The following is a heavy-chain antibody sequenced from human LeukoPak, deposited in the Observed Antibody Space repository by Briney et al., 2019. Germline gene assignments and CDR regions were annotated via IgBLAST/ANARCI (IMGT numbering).Heavy chain of an antibody. CDR1: RFTFSDAL. Sequence: GGSLRLSRAASRFTFSDALMSWVRQLPGKGLEWVGRIKSKTDGGTRDYAAPVKGRFTISRHDSKNTLYLQMNSLKTEDTGIYYCTTDYVWGSYEVYWGQGTLVTVSS. CDR3: TTDYVWGSYEVY. V-gene: IGHV3-15*01. J-gene: IGHJ4*02. CDR2: IKSKTDGGTR. D-gene: IGHD3-16*01.